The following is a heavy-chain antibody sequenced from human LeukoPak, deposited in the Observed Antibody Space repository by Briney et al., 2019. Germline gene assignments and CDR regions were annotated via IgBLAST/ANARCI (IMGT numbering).Heavy chain of an antibody. CDR3: ARGRGSGSSYRRFDY. V-gene: IGHV1-3*01. Sequence: ASVKVSCKASGYTFINYAIHWVRQAPGQRLEWMGWIHAGTGNTKYSQKFQGRVTITRDTSANTVYMGLSRLRPEDTAVYYCARGRGSGSSYRRFDYWGQGTLVTVSS. CDR1: GYTFINYA. D-gene: IGHD3-10*01. J-gene: IGHJ4*02. CDR2: IHAGTGNT.